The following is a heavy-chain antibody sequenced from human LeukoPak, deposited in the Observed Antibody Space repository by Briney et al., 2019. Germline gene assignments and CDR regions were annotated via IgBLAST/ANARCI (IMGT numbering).Heavy chain of an antibody. Sequence: SETLSLTXTVSGGSISSYYWSWIRQPAGKGLEWIGRIYTSGSTNYNPSLKSRATMSVDTSKNQFSLKLSSVTAADTAVYYCAREVGIVGATPPFDHWGQRTLVTVSS. CDR3: AREVGIVGATPPFDH. V-gene: IGHV4-4*07. CDR1: GGSISSYY. D-gene: IGHD1-26*01. J-gene: IGHJ4*02. CDR2: IYTSGST.